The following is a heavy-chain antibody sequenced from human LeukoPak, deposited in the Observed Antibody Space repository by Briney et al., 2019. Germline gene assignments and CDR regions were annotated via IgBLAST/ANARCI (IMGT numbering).Heavy chain of an antibody. V-gene: IGHV3-30*03. CDR3: ARGDNWNDGGVDY. CDR1: GFIFSNYD. J-gene: IGHJ4*02. Sequence: PGGSLRLSCAASGFIFSNYDMYWVRQAPGKGPEWVAVMSRDVNHKYYADSVKGRFTISRDNSKNTLYLQMNSLRAEDTAVYYCARGDNWNDGGVDYWGQGTLVTVSS. CDR2: MSRDVNHK. D-gene: IGHD1-20*01.